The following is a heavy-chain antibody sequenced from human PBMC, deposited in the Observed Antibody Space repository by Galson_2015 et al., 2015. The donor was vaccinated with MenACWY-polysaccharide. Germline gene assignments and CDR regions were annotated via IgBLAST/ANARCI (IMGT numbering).Heavy chain of an antibody. Sequence: SLRLSCAGSGFTFNTFAMNWVRQAPGKGLEWVALISYDGSNKYHADSVKGRFTISRNNSKNTVYLQMDSLRPEVTALYYCARGVRSFARSDYWGQGAQVTVSS. CDR1: GFTFNTFA. J-gene: IGHJ4*02. D-gene: IGHD3-10*01. CDR3: ARGVRSFARSDY. V-gene: IGHV3-30-3*01. CDR2: ISYDGSNK.